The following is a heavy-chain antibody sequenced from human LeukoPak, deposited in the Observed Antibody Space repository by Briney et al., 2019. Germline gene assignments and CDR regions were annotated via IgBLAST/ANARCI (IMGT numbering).Heavy chain of an antibody. J-gene: IGHJ4*02. CDR2: IIPIFGTA. Sequence: GASVKVSCKASGGTFSSYAISWVRQAPGQGLEWMGGIIPIFGTANYAQKFQGRVTITADESTSTAYMELSSLRSEDTAVYYCARGVVINTLEYYFDYWGQGTLVTVSS. CDR3: ARGVVINTLEYYFDY. V-gene: IGHV1-69*13. CDR1: GGTFSSYA. D-gene: IGHD3-22*01.